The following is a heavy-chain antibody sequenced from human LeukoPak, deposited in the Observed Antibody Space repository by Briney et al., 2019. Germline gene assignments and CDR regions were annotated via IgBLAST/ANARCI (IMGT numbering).Heavy chain of an antibody. V-gene: IGHV3-20*04. J-gene: IGHJ3*02. Sequence: GGSLRLSCAASGFTFDDYGMSWVRQAPGKGLEWVSGINWNGGSTGYADSVKGRFTISRDNAKNSLYLQMNSLRAGDTAVYYCAKDWDFFGGNAFDIWGQGTMVTVSS. CDR1: GFTFDDYG. D-gene: IGHD3-16*01. CDR2: INWNGGST. CDR3: AKDWDFFGGNAFDI.